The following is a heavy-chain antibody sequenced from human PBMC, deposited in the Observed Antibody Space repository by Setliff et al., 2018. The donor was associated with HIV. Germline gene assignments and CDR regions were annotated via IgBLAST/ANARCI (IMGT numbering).Heavy chain of an antibody. J-gene: IGHJ6*03. V-gene: IGHV3-48*01. Sequence: PGGSLRLSCAASGFTFGDFCMNWVRQAPGKGLEWISYISSKRTSIYYADSVKGRFTISRDNDRNSLYLQMNGLRAEDTAVYYCARGPTTVTNYNYYYMDVWGKGTTVTVSS. CDR1: GFTFGDFC. CDR3: ARGPTTVTNYNYYYMDV. D-gene: IGHD4-17*01. CDR2: ISSKRTSI.